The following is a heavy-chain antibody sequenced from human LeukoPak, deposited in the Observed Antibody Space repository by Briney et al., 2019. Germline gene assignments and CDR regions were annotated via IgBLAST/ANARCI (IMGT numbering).Heavy chain of an antibody. V-gene: IGHV3-48*03. Sequence: PGGSLRLSCAASGFTFSSYEMNWVRQAPGRGLEWVSYISSSGSTIYYADSVKGRFTISRDNAKNSLYLQMNSLRAEDTAVYYCAVATIKDYFDYWGQGTLVTVSS. CDR3: AVATIKDYFDY. CDR1: GFTFSSYE. CDR2: ISSSGSTI. J-gene: IGHJ4*02. D-gene: IGHD5-24*01.